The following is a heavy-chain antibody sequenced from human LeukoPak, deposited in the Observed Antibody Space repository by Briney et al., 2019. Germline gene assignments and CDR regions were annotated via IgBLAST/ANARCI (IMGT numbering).Heavy chain of an antibody. CDR2: ISTSGRT. D-gene: IGHD5-18*01. J-gene: IGHJ6*03. Sequence: SETLSLTCTVSGGSINSGRYYWSWIRQPAGRGLEWIGHISTSGRTSYSPSLKSRVTISVDTSKNQFSLKMSSVSAADTAVYYCARGLHGYTYGYVPWELYYYMDVWGKGATVTVSS. CDR3: ARGLHGYTYGYVPWELYYYMDV. V-gene: IGHV4-61*09. CDR1: GGSINSGRYY.